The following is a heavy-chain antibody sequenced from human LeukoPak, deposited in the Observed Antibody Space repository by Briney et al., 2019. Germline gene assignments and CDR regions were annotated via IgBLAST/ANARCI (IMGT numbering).Heavy chain of an antibody. CDR1: GGSISSNAYY. D-gene: IGHD4-17*01. J-gene: IGHJ6*03. V-gene: IGHV4-31*03. CDR2: IYDIGST. Sequence: PSQTLSLTCTVSGGSISSNAYYWTWIRQHPGKGLEWIGYIYDIGSTSCNPSLESRVTISVDTSKTQFSLRLSSVTAADTALYYCARGHGDYYMDVWGKGTTVTVSS. CDR3: ARGHGDYYMDV.